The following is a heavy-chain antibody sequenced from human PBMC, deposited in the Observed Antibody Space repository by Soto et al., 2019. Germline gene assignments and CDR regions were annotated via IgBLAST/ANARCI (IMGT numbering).Heavy chain of an antibody. D-gene: IGHD6-19*01. J-gene: IGHJ4*02. CDR2: ISGSGDAT. V-gene: IGHV3-23*01. Sequence: PGGSLRLSCAASGFTFSSYAMSWVRQAPGKGLEWVSAISGSGDATHYADSVKGRSTISRDNSKNTLYLQMNSLRAEDTAIYYCAKARKSGWLFYDSWGQGTLVTFSS. CDR1: GFTFSSYA. CDR3: AKARKSGWLFYDS.